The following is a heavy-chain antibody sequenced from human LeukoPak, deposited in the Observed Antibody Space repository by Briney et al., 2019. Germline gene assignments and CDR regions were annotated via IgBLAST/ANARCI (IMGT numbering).Heavy chain of an antibody. D-gene: IGHD3-9*01. CDR2: IYHSGIT. V-gene: IGHV4-38-2*02. Sequence: SETLSLTCTVSGYSIRSDFYWGWIRQPPGKGLEWIGNIYHSGITYYTPSLKSRVTISVDTSKNQFYLKLSSVTAADTAVYYCARAVGSFDWLPLFDYWGQGTLVTVSS. CDR1: GYSIRSDFY. CDR3: ARAVGSFDWLPLFDY. J-gene: IGHJ4*02.